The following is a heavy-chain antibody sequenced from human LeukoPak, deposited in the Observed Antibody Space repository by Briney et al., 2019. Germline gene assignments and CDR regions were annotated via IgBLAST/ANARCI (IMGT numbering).Heavy chain of an antibody. Sequence: PSETLSLTCTVSGGSISSSSYYWGWIRQPPGKGLEWIGSIYYSGSTYYNPSLKSRVTMSVDTSKNQFSLKLSSVTAADTAVYYCARGAKVGATQFFDYWGQGTLVTVSS. D-gene: IGHD1-26*01. J-gene: IGHJ4*02. CDR3: ARGAKVGATQFFDY. CDR2: IYYSGST. V-gene: IGHV4-39*07. CDR1: GGSISSSSYY.